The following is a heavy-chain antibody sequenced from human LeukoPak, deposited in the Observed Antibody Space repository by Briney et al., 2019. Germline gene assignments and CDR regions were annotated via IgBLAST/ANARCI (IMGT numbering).Heavy chain of an antibody. CDR2: IYYSGST. Sequence: PSETLSLTCIVSGGSIRGDHWSWNRQPPGKGLEWVGYIYYSGSTNYNPSLKSRVTISVDTSKNQFSLKLNSVTAADTAVYYCARVEFRYFDLDLWARETVLTVSS. V-gene: IGHV4-59*01. J-gene: IGHJ5*02. D-gene: IGHD3-9*01. CDR1: GGSIRGDH. CDR3: ARVEFRYFDLDL.